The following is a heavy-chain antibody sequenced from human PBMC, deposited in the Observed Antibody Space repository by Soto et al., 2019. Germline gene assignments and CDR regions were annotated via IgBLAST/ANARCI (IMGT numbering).Heavy chain of an antibody. Sequence: SVKVSCKASGGTFSSYAISWVRQAPGQGLEWMGGIIPIFGTANYAQKFQGRVTITADESTSTAYMELSSLRSEDTAVYYCAREQVLNYYDSSGPNNWFDPWGQGTLVTVSS. CDR3: AREQVLNYYDSSGPNNWFDP. J-gene: IGHJ5*02. CDR1: GGTFSSYA. V-gene: IGHV1-69*13. D-gene: IGHD3-22*01. CDR2: IIPIFGTA.